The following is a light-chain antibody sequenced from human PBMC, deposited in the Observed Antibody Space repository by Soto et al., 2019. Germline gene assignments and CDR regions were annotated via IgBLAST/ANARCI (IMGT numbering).Light chain of an antibody. J-gene: IGKJ2*01. V-gene: IGKV3-15*01. CDR3: QQYNSWPPYT. CDR1: QSVSSN. CDR2: GAS. Sequence: EKVMTQSPATLSVSPGERATLSCRASQSVSSNLAWYQQKPGQAPRLLIYGASTRATGIPARFSGSWSGTEFTLTISSLQSEDFAVYYCQQYNSWPPYTFGQGTKLEI.